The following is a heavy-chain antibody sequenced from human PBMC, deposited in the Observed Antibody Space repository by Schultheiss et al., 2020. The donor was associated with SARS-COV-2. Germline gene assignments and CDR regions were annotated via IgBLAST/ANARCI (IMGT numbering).Heavy chain of an antibody. V-gene: IGHV3-15*01. J-gene: IGHJ6*02. CDR2: IKSKTDGGTT. D-gene: IGHD2-21*02. CDR1: GFAFNNYA. CDR3: AKDRAYCGGDCYSYGMDV. Sequence: GGSLRLSCAASGFAFNNYAMTWVRQAPGKGLEWVGRIKSKTDGGTTDYAAPVKGRFTISRDDSKNTLYLQMNSLRAEDTAVYYCAKDRAYCGGDCYSYGMDVWGQGTTVTVSS.